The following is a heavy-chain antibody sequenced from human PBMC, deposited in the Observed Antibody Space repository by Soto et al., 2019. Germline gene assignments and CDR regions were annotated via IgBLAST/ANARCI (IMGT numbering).Heavy chain of an antibody. CDR2: IYWDDDK. CDR1: GFSLSTGGVG. CDR3: AHAPVYCSCTSCYAFDY. J-gene: IGHJ4*02. Sequence: QITLKDSGPTLVKPTQTLTLTCTFSGFSLSTGGVGVGWIRQPPGKALEWLALIYWDDDKRYSPSLKSRLTIPKDTSKKQVVLTMTSMDPLDTATYYCAHAPVYCSCTSCYAFDYWGQGTLVTVSS. V-gene: IGHV2-5*02. D-gene: IGHD2-2*01.